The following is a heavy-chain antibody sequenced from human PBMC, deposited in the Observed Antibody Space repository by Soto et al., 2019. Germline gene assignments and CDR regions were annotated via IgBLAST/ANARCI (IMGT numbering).Heavy chain of an antibody. V-gene: IGHV4-39*01. CDR2: IYYSGST. CDR1: GGSISSSSYY. D-gene: IGHD2-2*01. Sequence: PSETLSLTCTVSGGSISSSSYYWGWIRQPPGKGLEWIGSIYYSGSTYYNPSLKSRVTISVDTSKNQFSLKLSSVTAADTAVYYCARHGGIVVVPAATYGYYFDYWGQGTLVTVSS. CDR3: ARHGGIVVVPAATYGYYFDY. J-gene: IGHJ4*02.